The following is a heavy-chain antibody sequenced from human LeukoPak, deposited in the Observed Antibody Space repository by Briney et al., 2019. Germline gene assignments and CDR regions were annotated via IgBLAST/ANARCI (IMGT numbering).Heavy chain of an antibody. Sequence: SETLSLTCTVSGGSISSSSYYWGWIGQPPGKGLEWIGSIYYSGSTYYNPSLKSRVTISVDTSKNQFSLKLSSVTAADTAVYYCARSRPYYYDSSGYFDYWGQGTLVTVSS. J-gene: IGHJ4*02. CDR1: GGSISSSSYY. CDR2: IYYSGST. V-gene: IGHV4-39*01. CDR3: ARSRPYYYDSSGYFDY. D-gene: IGHD3-22*01.